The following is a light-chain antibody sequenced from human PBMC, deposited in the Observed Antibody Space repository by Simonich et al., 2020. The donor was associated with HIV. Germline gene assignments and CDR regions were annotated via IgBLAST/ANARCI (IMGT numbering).Light chain of an antibody. Sequence: EIVMTQSPATLSVSPGERATLSCRASQNIAGNLAWYQQKPGQAPRLLIYYASTRATGVPARFSGSGCGTDFTLTISSLEPEDFAVYYCQQRSNWPLTFGGGTKVEIK. CDR3: QQRSNWPLT. CDR2: YAS. CDR1: QNIAGN. J-gene: IGKJ4*01. V-gene: IGKV3-11*01.